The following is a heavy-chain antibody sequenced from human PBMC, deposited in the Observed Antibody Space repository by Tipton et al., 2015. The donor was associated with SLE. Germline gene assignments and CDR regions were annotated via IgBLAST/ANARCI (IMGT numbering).Heavy chain of an antibody. Sequence: TLSLTCSVSGGSIGYYYWNWIRQPPGKGLEWIGYVFYSGSTTYNPSFRGRVTMSVDTSKIQFSLRLNSVTAADTAIYYCARAEYSVYDVPQFDLWGQGALVTVSS. CDR1: GGSIGYYY. D-gene: IGHD5/OR15-5a*01. CDR3: ARAEYSVYDVPQFDL. CDR2: VFYSGST. V-gene: IGHV4-59*01. J-gene: IGHJ4*02.